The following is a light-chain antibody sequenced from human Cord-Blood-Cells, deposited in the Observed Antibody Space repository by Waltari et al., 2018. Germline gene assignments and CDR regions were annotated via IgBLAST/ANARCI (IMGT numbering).Light chain of an antibody. J-gene: IGLJ2*01. CDR2: DNN. CDR3: QSYDSSLSGSNVV. CDR1: SSNIGEGYD. Sequence: QSVLTQPPSVSGAPGQRVTISCTGSSSNIGEGYDVHWYQQLPGTAPKLLIYDNNHRPSGVPDRFFGSKSGTSASLAISGLQAEDEADYYCQSYDSSLSGSNVVFGGGTKLTVL. V-gene: IGLV1-40*01.